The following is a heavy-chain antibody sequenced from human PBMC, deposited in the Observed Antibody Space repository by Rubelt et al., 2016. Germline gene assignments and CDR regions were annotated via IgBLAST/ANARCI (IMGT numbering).Heavy chain of an antibody. V-gene: IGHV1-2*02. CDR2: INPNSGGT. J-gene: IGHJ4*02. CDR3: ARAYYDILTGYYPMGY. Sequence: QVQLVQSGAEVKKPGSSVKVSCKASGYTFTGYYMHWVRQAPGQGLEWMGWINPNSGGTNYAQKFQGRVTMNRDTSISTAYMELSRLRSDDTAVYYCARAYYDILTGYYPMGYWGQGTLVTVSS. D-gene: IGHD3-9*01. CDR1: GYTFTGYY.